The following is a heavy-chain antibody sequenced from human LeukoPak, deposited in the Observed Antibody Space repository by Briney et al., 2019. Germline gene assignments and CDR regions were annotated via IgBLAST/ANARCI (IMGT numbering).Heavy chain of an antibody. Sequence: GGSLRLSCAASGFTFSNAWMSWVRQAPGKGQEWVGRIKSRTDGVTTEYSAPVKGRFTISRDDSKNTLYLQMNSLKTEDTAVYYCTTAPAAYTFDYWGQGTLVTVSS. CDR3: TTAPAAYTFDY. V-gene: IGHV3-15*01. J-gene: IGHJ4*02. D-gene: IGHD2-2*01. CDR1: GFTFSNAW. CDR2: IKSRTDGVTT.